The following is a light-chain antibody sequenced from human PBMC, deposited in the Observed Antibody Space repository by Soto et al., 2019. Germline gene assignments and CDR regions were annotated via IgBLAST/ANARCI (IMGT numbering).Light chain of an antibody. CDR2: GGS. J-gene: IGKJ3*01. CDR3: QQRANGVT. V-gene: IGKV3-11*01. Sequence: EIVLTQSPATLSLSPGERAILYCRTSQSISAYLAWYQQKPGLPPRLLIYGGSNRATGVPARFSGSGSGTDFTLTISSLEPEDIAAYYCQQRANGVTFGPGTKVDIK. CDR1: QSISAY.